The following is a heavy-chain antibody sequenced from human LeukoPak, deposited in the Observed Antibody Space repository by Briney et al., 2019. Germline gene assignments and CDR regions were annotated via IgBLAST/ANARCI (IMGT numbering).Heavy chain of an antibody. J-gene: IGHJ4*02. D-gene: IGHD5-18*01. CDR3: AGGVDTAMVSFDY. Sequence: GASVKVSCKASGGTFSSYAISWVRQAPGQGLEWMGGIIPIFGTANYAQKFQGRVTITADESTSTAYMELSSLRSEDTAVYYCAGGVDTAMVSFDYWGQGTLVTVSS. V-gene: IGHV1-69*13. CDR2: IIPIFGTA. CDR1: GGTFSSYA.